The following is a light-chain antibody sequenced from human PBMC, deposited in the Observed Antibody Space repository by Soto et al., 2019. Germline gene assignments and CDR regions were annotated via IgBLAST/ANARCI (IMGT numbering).Light chain of an antibody. J-gene: IGLJ1*01. CDR3: NSYAGSSAPYV. V-gene: IGLV2-14*01. CDR1: SSDVGGYNY. Sequence: QSVMTQPSSMSGSPGQSITISCTGTSSDVGGYNYVSWYQQHPGKAPKLMIYDVSNRPSGISNRFSGSKSDNTASLTISGLQADDEADYYCNSYAGSSAPYVFGTGTKVTVL. CDR2: DVS.